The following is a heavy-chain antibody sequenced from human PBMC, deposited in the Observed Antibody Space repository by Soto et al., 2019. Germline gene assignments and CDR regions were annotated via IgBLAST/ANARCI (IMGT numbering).Heavy chain of an antibody. J-gene: IGHJ6*02. CDR2: ISAYNGNT. V-gene: IGHV1-18*01. CDR3: ARSSLGLGIFGVVPDPHYYYGMDV. Sequence: ASVKVSCKASGYIFTSYGISWVRQAPRQGLEWMGWISAYNGNTNYAQKLQGRVTMTTDTSTSTAYMELRSRRSDETAVYYCARSSLGLGIFGVVPDPHYYYGMDVWGQGTTVTVSS. CDR1: GYIFTSYG. D-gene: IGHD3-3*01.